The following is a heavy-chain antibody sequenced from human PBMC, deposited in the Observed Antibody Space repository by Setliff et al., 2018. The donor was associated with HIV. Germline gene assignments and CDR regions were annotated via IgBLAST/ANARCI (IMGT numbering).Heavy chain of an antibody. CDR1: GGSFSDYY. CDR3: ARVGSSSGWTNYYYGMDV. J-gene: IGHJ6*02. CDR2: INHSGGT. V-gene: IGHV4-34*01. Sequence: PSETLSLTCAVYGGSFSDYYWTWIRQSPGKGLEWIGEINHSGGTNYNPSLKSRVTISVDTSKNQFSLKLRSVTAADTAVYYCARVGSSSGWTNYYYGMDVWGQGTTVTVSS. D-gene: IGHD6-19*01.